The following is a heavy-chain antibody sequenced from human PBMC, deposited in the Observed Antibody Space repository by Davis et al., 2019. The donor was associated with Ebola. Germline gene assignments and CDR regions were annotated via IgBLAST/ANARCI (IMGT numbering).Heavy chain of an antibody. CDR2: ISYDGSNK. Sequence: SCKASGGTFSSYAMHWVRQAPGKGLEWVAVISYDGSNKCYADSVKGRFTISRDNAKNSLYLQMNSLRDEDTAVYYCARQQQLVRYYYYGMDVWGQGTTVTVSS. V-gene: IGHV3-30-3*01. D-gene: IGHD6-13*01. CDR1: GGTFSSYA. CDR3: ARQQQLVRYYYYGMDV. J-gene: IGHJ6*02.